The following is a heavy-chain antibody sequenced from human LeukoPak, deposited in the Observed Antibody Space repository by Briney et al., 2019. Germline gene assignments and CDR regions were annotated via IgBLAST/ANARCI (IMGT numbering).Heavy chain of an antibody. CDR2: MIPNSGNT. Sequence: ASVKVSCKASGYTFTSYDINWVRQATGQGLEWMGWMIPNSGNTGYAQKFQGRVTMTRNTSISTAYMELSSLRSEDTAVYYCARAQVVPAAQDYYYGMDVWGQRTTATVSS. D-gene: IGHD2-2*01. V-gene: IGHV1-8*01. J-gene: IGHJ6*02. CDR1: GYTFTSYD. CDR3: ARAQVVPAAQDYYYGMDV.